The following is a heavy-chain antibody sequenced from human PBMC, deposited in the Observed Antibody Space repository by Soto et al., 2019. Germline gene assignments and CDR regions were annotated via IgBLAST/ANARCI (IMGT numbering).Heavy chain of an antibody. CDR2: IIPIFGTA. CDR3: ARDYAHYDFWSGYREDYYYYGMDV. J-gene: IGHJ6*02. V-gene: IGHV1-69*06. D-gene: IGHD3-3*01. CDR1: GGTFSSYA. Sequence: WASVKVSCKASGGTFSSYAISWVRQAPGQGLEWMGGIIPIFGTANYAQKFQGRVTITADKSTSTAYMELSSLRSEDTAVYYCARDYAHYDFWSGYREDYYYYGMDVWGQGTTVTVSS.